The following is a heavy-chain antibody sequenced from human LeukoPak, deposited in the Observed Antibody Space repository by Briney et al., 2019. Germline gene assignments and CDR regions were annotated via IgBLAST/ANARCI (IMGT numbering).Heavy chain of an antibody. CDR1: GFIFSNAW. CDR3: TTDQHFDWLLQAFHI. Sequence: PGGSLRLSCAASGFIFSNAWMSWVRQAPGKGLEWLGRIKSKTYGGTTDYAAPVKGRFTISRDDSKNTLYLQMNSLRTEDSAVYYCTTDQHFDWLLQAFHIWGQGTMVTVSS. V-gene: IGHV3-15*01. D-gene: IGHD3-9*01. J-gene: IGHJ3*02. CDR2: IKSKTYGGTT.